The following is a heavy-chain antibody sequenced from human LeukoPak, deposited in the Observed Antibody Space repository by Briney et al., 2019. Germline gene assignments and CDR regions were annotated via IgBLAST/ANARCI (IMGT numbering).Heavy chain of an antibody. CDR3: ASDGPYYFDY. J-gene: IGHJ4*02. V-gene: IGHV3-30*01. Sequence: GGSLRLSSAASGFTFSSYAMHWVRQAPGKGLEWVAVISYDGSNKYYADSVKGRFTISRDNSKNTLYLQMNSLRAEDTAVYYCASDGPYYFDYWGQGTLVTVSS. CDR2: ISYDGSNK. CDR1: GFTFSSYA.